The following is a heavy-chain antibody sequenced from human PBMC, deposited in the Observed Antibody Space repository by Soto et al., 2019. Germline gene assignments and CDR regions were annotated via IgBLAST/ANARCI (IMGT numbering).Heavy chain of an antibody. CDR3: TTYGNSSKGFDY. CDR2: IRSRDSDYAT. Sequence: EVQLVESGGGLVHPGGSLKLSCAVSGFTFSGSVMHWVRQAPGKGLEWLGRIRSRDSDYATSYAESVKGRVTISRDDSKNTVYLQVTSLKIEDTALYYCTTYGNSSKGFDYWGQGTLVTVSS. D-gene: IGHD6-6*01. J-gene: IGHJ4*02. CDR1: GFTFSGSV. V-gene: IGHV3-73*01.